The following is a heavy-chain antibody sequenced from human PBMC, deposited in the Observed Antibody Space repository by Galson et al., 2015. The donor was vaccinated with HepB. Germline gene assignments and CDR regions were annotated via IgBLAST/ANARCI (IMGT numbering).Heavy chain of an antibody. V-gene: IGHV1-58*02. CDR3: AAASGCRSGTCYPGDDAFDI. CDR1: GFTFTTST. Sequence: SVKVSCKASGFTFTTSTMQWVRQARGQRPEWIGWIVVGNGNSNYAQKFQERVSLTRDLSTSTAYMELSSLSSDDTAVYYCAAASGCRSGTCYPGDDAFDIWGQGTMVTVSS. J-gene: IGHJ3*02. CDR2: IVVGNGNS. D-gene: IGHD3-9*01.